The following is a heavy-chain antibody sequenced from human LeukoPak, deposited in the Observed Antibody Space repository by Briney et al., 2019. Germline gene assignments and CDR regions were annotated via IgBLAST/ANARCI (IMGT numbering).Heavy chain of an antibody. CDR2: VSGSGGTT. CDR1: GFTFSDCV. CDR3: EIRIAAAGGKHFQL. V-gene: IGHV3-23*01. Sequence: GGSLRPCCAASGFTFSDCVMSWVRQTPGKGLEWVSTVSGSGGTTYYADSVKGRFTISRDNSKNTLYLQMNSLTADDTALYVCEIRIAAAGGKHFQLWGQGTLVTVSS. D-gene: IGHD6-13*01. J-gene: IGHJ1*01.